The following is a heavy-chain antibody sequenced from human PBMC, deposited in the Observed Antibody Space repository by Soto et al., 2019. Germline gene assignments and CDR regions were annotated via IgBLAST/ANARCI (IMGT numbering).Heavy chain of an antibody. CDR1: GISISSGDYY. J-gene: IGHJ5*02. V-gene: IGHV4-31*11. CDR2: IYYSGST. Sequence: PSETLSLTCAVSGISISSGDYYWSWIRQHPGKGLEWIGYIYYSGSTYYNPSLKSRVTISVDTSNNQYALKLTSVTATDTAVYYCERRSIRWFGELTRCLDPWGKRTVVNVSS. D-gene: IGHD3-10*01. CDR3: ERRSIRWFGELTRCLDP.